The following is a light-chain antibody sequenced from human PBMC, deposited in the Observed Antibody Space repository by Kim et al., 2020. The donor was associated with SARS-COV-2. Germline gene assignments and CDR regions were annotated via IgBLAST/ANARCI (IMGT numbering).Light chain of an antibody. J-gene: IGLJ3*02. Sequence: QSVLTQPTSVSGAPGQRVTISCTGGSSNIGAGYDVHWYQQFPGTAPRLLIYDNTKRPSGVPDRFSASKSGPSASLAIDGLQTEDEADYYCQSFDRSVAVFGGGTKVTFL. CDR3: QSFDRSVAV. CDR2: DNT. CDR1: SSNIGAGYD. V-gene: IGLV1-40*01.